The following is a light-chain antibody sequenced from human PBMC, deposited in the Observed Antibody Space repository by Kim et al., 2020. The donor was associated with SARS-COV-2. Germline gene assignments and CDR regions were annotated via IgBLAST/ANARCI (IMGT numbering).Light chain of an antibody. CDR1: SLRGYY. CDR3: NSRDSSGNPYV. V-gene: IGLV3-19*01. Sequence: ALGQTVRITCQGDSLRGYYASWYQQKPGQAPVLVIYGKNNRPSGIPDRFSGSSSGNTASLTITGAQAEDEADYYCNSRDSSGNPYVFGTGTKVTVL. J-gene: IGLJ1*01. CDR2: GKN.